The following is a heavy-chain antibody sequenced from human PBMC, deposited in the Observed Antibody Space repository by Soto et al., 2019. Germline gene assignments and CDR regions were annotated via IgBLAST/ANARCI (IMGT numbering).Heavy chain of an antibody. Sequence: EVQQVESGGGLVQPGGSLKLSCTASGFTFTNYWMTWVRQAPGKGLEWVANIKQDGSEKYYVDSVKGRFTISRDNAKNSLFLQMNSLRGDDTAIYYCARPRGGTPHDAFDIWGQGTMVTVSS. CDR2: IKQDGSEK. D-gene: IGHD2-15*01. CDR3: ARPRGGTPHDAFDI. CDR1: GFTFTNYW. V-gene: IGHV3-7*01. J-gene: IGHJ3*02.